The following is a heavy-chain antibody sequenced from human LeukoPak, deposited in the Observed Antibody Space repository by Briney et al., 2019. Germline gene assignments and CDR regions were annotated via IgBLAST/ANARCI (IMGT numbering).Heavy chain of an antibody. CDR3: ARDRYSTSLDSFDI. D-gene: IGHD6-13*01. J-gene: IGHJ3*02. CDR2: ISPSSSYI. Sequence: PGGSLRLSCAASGFTFSTYNINWDRQAPGKGLEWVSSISPSSSYIYYADSVKGQFTISRDNAKNSLYLQMNSLRAEDTAVYYCARDRYSTSLDSFDIWGQGTMVTV. CDR1: GFTFSTYN. V-gene: IGHV3-21*01.